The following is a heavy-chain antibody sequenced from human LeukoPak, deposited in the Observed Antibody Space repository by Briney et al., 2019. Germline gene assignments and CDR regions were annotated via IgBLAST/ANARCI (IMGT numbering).Heavy chain of an antibody. D-gene: IGHD2-2*01. Sequence: GGSLRLSCAASGFTFSSYAMGWARQAPGKGLEWVSAIGGSGGSTYYADSVKGRFTISRDNSKNTLYLQMNSLRAEDSALYYCARYCRTNSCRHDSSYYGMDVWGRGTTVTVSS. J-gene: IGHJ6*02. CDR1: GFTFSSYA. V-gene: IGHV3-23*01. CDR3: ARYCRTNSCRHDSSYYGMDV. CDR2: IGGSGGST.